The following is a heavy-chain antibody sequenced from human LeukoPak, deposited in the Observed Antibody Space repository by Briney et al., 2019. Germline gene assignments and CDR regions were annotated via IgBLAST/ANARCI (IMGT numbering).Heavy chain of an antibody. CDR3: ARGDDFSGDH. J-gene: IGHJ4*02. D-gene: IGHD1-1*01. Sequence: GGSLRLSCAVSGFTFSKFWMRWVRQAPGRGLEWVANIHLEGNEKYHVESVKGRFTISRDNTKNLLFLQMNDLRVEDTAVYYCARGDDFSGDHWGQGTLVTVSS. CDR1: GFTFSKFW. V-gene: IGHV3-7*04. CDR2: IHLEGNEK.